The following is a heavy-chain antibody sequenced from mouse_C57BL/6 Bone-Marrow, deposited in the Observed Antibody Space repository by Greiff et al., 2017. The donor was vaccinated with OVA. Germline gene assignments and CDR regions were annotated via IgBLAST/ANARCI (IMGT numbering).Heavy chain of an antibody. CDR2: IYPRDGST. CDR3: ARNGILRHYFDY. D-gene: IGHD2-12*01. V-gene: IGHV1-78*01. CDR1: GYTFTDHT. J-gene: IGHJ2*01. Sequence: VQLQQSDAELVKPGTSVKISCKVSGYTFTDHTIHWMQQRPEQGLEWIGYIYPRDGSTKYNEKFKGKATLTADKSSSTAYMQLNSLTSEDSAVYFCARNGILRHYFDYWGQGTTLTVSS.